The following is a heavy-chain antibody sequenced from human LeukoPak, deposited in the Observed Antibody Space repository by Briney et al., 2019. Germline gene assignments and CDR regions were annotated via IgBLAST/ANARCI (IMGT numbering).Heavy chain of an antibody. D-gene: IGHD3-22*01. V-gene: IGHV3-49*03. CDR2: IRSKAYGGTT. J-gene: IGHJ4*02. CDR1: GFSFGDYA. Sequence: GGSLRLSCTASGFSFGDYAVTWFRQAPGMGLEWVTFIRSKAYGGTTEYAASVKGRFTISRDDSKSIAYLQMNSLKTEDTAVYYCTREITMIVVVTPDYWGQGTLVTVSS. CDR3: TREITMIVVVTPDY.